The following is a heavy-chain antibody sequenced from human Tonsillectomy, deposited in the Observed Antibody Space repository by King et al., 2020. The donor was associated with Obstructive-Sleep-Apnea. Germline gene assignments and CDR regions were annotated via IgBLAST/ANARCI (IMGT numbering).Heavy chain of an antibody. D-gene: IGHD6-13*01. CDR1: VGSINSSIYY. J-gene: IGHJ2*01. V-gene: IGHV4-39*07. Sequence: LQLQESGPGLVKPSETLSLTCTVSVGSINSSIYYLGWIRQPPGKGLEWIGSNYHSGGTFYNPSLKRRVTIAVDTTKNQFSLKLNSVTAADTAVYYCARDEQLIPYWYFDLWGRGTLVTVSS. CDR2: NYHSGGT. CDR3: ARDEQLIPYWYFDL.